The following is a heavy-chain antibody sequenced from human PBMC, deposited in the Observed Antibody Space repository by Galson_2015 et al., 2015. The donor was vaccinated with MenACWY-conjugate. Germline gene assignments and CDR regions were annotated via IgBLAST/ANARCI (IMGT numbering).Heavy chain of an antibody. CDR1: GYTFTSYA. V-gene: IGHV1-18*01. D-gene: IGHD1-14*01. CDR3: ARAEEGGRGDYYYYGMDV. CDR2: ISAYNGNT. Sequence: SGYTFTSYAMHWVRQAPGQGLEWMGWISAYNGNTNYAQKLQGRVTMTTDTSTSTAYMELRSLRSDDTAVYYCARAEEGGRGDYYYYGMDVWGQGTTVTVSS. J-gene: IGHJ6*02.